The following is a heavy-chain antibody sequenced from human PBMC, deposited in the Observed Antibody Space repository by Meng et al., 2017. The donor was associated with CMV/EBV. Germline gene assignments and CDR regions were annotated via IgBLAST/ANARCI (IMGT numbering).Heavy chain of an antibody. CDR3: ARDMVGGYSYRA. J-gene: IGHJ4*02. V-gene: IGHV3-15*01. D-gene: IGHD5-18*01. CDR1: GFTFSNAW. Sequence: GGSLRLSCAASGFTFSNAWMSWVRQAPGKGLEWVGRIKSKTDGGTTDYAAPVKGRFTISRDDSKNTLYLQMNSLKTEDTAVYYCARDMVGGYSYRAWGQGTLVTVSS. CDR2: IKSKTDGGTT.